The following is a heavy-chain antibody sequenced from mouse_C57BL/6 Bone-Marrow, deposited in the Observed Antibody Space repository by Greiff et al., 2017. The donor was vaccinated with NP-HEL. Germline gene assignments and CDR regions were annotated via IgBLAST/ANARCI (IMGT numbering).Heavy chain of an antibody. J-gene: IGHJ4*01. V-gene: IGHV1-18*01. Sequence: EVQLQQSGPELVKPGASVKIPCKASGYTFTDYNMDWVKQSHGKSLEWIGDINPNNGGTIYNQKFKGKATLTVDKSSSTAYMELRSLTSEDTAVYYCARNPYGSSDPLYYYAMDYWGQGTSVTVSS. D-gene: IGHD1-1*01. CDR3: ARNPYGSSDPLYYYAMDY. CDR2: INPNNGGT. CDR1: GYTFTDYN.